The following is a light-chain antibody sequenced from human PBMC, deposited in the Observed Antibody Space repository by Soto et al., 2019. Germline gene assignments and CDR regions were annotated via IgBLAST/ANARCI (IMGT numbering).Light chain of an antibody. Sequence: DIQMTPSPSPPSASVGDRVTITFRASQSISSWLAWYQQKPGKAPKLLIYKASSLESGVPSRFSGSGSGTEFTLTISSLQPDDFATYYCQQYNSYSWTFGQGTKVDIK. V-gene: IGKV1-5*03. CDR1: QSISSW. J-gene: IGKJ1*01. CDR2: KAS. CDR3: QQYNSYSWT.